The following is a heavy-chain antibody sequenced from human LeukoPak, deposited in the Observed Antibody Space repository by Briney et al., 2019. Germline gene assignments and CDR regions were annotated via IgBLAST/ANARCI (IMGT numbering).Heavy chain of an antibody. D-gene: IGHD2-2*01. J-gene: IGHJ6*03. CDR2: ISYDGSNK. Sequence: GGSLRLSCAASGFTFSSYSMHWVRQAPGKGLEWVAAISYDGSNKYYADSVKGRFTISRDNSKNTLYLQMNSLRAEDTAVYYCARARGYCSSTSCPEFMDVWGKGTTVTVSS. CDR3: ARARGYCSSTSCPEFMDV. V-gene: IGHV3-30*03. CDR1: GFTFSSYS.